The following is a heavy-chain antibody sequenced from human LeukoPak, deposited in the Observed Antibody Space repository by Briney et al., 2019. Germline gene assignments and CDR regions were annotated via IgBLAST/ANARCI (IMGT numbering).Heavy chain of an antibody. CDR3: AKDRSLYYYDSSGYYFDY. Sequence: GGSLRLSCAASGFTFSSYGMHWVRQAPGKGLEWVAFIRYDGSNKYYADSVKGRFTISRDNSKNTLYLQMNSLRAEDTAVYYCAKDRSLYYYDSSGYYFDYWGQGTLVTVSS. J-gene: IGHJ4*02. CDR2: IRYDGSNK. D-gene: IGHD3-22*01. V-gene: IGHV3-30*02. CDR1: GFTFSSYG.